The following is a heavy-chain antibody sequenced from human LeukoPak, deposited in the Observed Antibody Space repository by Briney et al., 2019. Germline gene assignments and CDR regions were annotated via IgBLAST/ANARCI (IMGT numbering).Heavy chain of an antibody. CDR3: AKAARRTITFGGVIVDY. V-gene: IGHV3-23*01. CDR2: ISGSGGST. Sequence: PGGSLRLSCAASGFTFSSYAMSWVRQAPGKGLEWVSAISGSGGSTYYADSVKGRFTISRDNSKNTLYLQMNSLRAEDTAVYYCAKAARRTITFGGVIVDYWGQGTLVTVSS. D-gene: IGHD3-16*02. CDR1: GFTFSSYA. J-gene: IGHJ4*02.